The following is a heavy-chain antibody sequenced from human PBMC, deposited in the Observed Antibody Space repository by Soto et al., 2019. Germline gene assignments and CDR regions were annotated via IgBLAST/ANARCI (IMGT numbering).Heavy chain of an antibody. CDR3: ARYIVVVTATYAFDI. D-gene: IGHD2-21*02. V-gene: IGHV3-30-3*01. CDR2: ISYDGSDK. CDR1: GFTFSIYA. Sequence: GGSLRLSCAASGFTFSIYAMHWVCQAPGKGLEWVAVISYDGSDKYYADSVKGRFTISRDNSKNTLYLQMNSLRAEDTAVYYCARYIVVVTATYAFDIWGQGTMVTVSS. J-gene: IGHJ3*02.